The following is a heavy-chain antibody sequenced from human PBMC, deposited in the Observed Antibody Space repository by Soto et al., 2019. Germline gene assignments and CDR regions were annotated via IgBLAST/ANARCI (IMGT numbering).Heavy chain of an antibody. J-gene: IGHJ4*02. Sequence: QLQLQESGPGLVKPSETLSLTCTVSAGSISRSNYYWGWIRQPPGKGLEWIGSMYSSGNTSYNPSLKSRVTISVDTSKHQFSVKLTTVTAADPPVYSCASQPYDSSGYYYGAWGQGTLVTGPS. CDR2: MYSSGNT. V-gene: IGHV4-39*01. CDR3: ASQPYDSSGYYYGA. D-gene: IGHD3-22*01. CDR1: AGSISRSNYY.